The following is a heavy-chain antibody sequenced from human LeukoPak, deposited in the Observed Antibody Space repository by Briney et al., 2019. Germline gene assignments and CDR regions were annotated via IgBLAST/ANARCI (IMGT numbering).Heavy chain of an antibody. CDR3: ARDIGYCSGGSCYPYYMDV. Sequence: SVKVSCKAFGYTFTNYGISWVRQAPGQGLEWMGWISGYNGNTKYEQKLQDRVTMTTDTSTSTGYMELRSLRPDDTAVYYCARDIGYCSGGSCYPYYMDVWGKGTTVTVSS. D-gene: IGHD2-15*01. CDR1: GYTFTNYG. V-gene: IGHV1-18*01. CDR2: ISGYNGNT. J-gene: IGHJ6*03.